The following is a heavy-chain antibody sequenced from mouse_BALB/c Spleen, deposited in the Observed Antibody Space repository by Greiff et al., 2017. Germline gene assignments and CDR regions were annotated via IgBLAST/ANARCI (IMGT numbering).Heavy chain of an antibody. J-gene: IGHJ4*01. CDR1: GYSFTGYY. CDR3: ATHTTTVNAMDY. D-gene: IGHD1-1*01. CDR2: INPYNGAT. Sequence: VQLQQSGPELVKPGASVKISCKASGYSFTGYYMHWVKQSHVKSLEWIGRINPYNGATSYNQNFKDKASLTVDKSSSTAYMELHSLTSEDSAVYYCATHTTTVNAMDYWGQGTSVTVSS. V-gene: IGHV1-31*01.